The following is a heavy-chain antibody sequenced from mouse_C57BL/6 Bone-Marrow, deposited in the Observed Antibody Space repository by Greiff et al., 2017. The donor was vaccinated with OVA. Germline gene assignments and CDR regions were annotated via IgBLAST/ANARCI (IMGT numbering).Heavy chain of an antibody. J-gene: IGHJ3*01. CDR2: ISSGGDYI. CDR1: GFTFSSYA. D-gene: IGHD2-1*01. CDR3: TRRGGYGNYAWFAY. Sequence: EVMLVESGEGLVKPGGSLKLSCAASGFTFSSYAMSWVRQTPEKRLEWVAYISSGGDYIYYADTVKGRFTISRDNARNTLYLQMSSLKSEDTAMYDCTRRGGYGNYAWFAYWGQGTLVTVSA. V-gene: IGHV5-9-1*02.